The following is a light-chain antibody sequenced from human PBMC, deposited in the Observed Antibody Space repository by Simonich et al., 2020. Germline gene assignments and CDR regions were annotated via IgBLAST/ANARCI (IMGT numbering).Light chain of an antibody. CDR3: QQYNNWPPVT. CDR2: GAS. CDR1: QSVSSN. J-gene: IGKJ2*01. V-gene: IGKV3-15*01. Sequence: EIVMTQSPATLSVSPGERATLSCRASQSVSSNLAWYQQKPGQAPRLLIYGASTRATVIPARFSGSGSGTEFTLTISSMQSEDFAVYYCQQYNNWPPVTFGQGTKLEIK.